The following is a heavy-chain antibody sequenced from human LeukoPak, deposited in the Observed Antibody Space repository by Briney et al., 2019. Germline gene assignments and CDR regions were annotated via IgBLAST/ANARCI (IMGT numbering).Heavy chain of an antibody. D-gene: IGHD6-13*01. J-gene: IGHJ4*02. CDR1: GGSFSGYY. CDR2: INHSGST. Sequence: SETLSLTCAVYGGSFSGYYWSWIRQPPGKGLEWIGEINHSGSTNYNPSLKSRVTMSLDMSKNQFSLKLNSVTAADTAVYYCARVQPMFISRPHFDSWGQGTLVTVSS. V-gene: IGHV4-34*01. CDR3: ARVQPMFISRPHFDS.